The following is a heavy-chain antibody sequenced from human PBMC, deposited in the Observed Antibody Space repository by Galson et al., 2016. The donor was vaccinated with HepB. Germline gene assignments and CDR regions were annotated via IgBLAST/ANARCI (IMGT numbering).Heavy chain of an antibody. CDR2: ISGSGGST. CDR1: GFTFSSYA. D-gene: IGHD3-10*01. J-gene: IGHJ4*02. V-gene: IGHV3-23*01. Sequence: SLRLPCAASGFTFSSYAMSWVRQAPGKGLEWVSAISGSGGSTYYADSVKGRFTISRDNSKNTLYLQMNSLRAEDTAVYYCAGGYYGSGSYYAYWGQGTLVAVSS. CDR3: AGGYYGSGSYYAY.